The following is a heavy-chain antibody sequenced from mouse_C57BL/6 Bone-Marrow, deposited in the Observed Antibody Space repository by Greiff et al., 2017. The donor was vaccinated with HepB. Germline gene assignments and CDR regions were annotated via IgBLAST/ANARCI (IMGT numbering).Heavy chain of an antibody. V-gene: IGHV1-62-2*01. D-gene: IGHD3-2*02. CDR3: ASHEESSVPAWFAY. CDR1: GYTFTEYT. J-gene: IGHJ3*01. CDR2: FYPGSGSI. Sequence: VKLMESGAELVKPGASVKLSCKASGYTFTEYTIHWVKQRSGQGLEWIGWFYPGSGSIKYNEKFKDKATLTADKSSSTVYMELIRLKSADSAVYFCASHEESSVPAWFAYWGQGTLVTVSA.